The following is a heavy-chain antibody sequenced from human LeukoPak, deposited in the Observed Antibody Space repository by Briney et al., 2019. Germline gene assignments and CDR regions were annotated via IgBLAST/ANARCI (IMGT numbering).Heavy chain of an antibody. CDR1: RFTFSSYG. CDR3: AKDRRRDGYNYFDY. V-gene: IGHV3-33*06. J-gene: IGHJ4*02. Sequence: GGALRHSCAACRFTFSSYGMHYLRPAPGKGLEGVAVIGYEESNRYYADSVKGLFTSSRDNYKNTLYLQMNSLRAEDTAVYYCAKDRRRDGYNYFDYWGQGTLVTVSS. CDR2: IGYEESNR. D-gene: IGHD5-24*01.